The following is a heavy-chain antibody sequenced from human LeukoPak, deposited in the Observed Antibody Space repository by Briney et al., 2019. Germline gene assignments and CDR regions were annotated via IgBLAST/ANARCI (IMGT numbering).Heavy chain of an antibody. CDR2: INPNSGGT. Sequence: GASVKVSCQASGYTFTGYYMHWVRQAPGQGLEWMGGINPNSGGTNYAQKFQGRVTMTRDTSISTAYMELSRLRSDDTAVYYCATAPNRRTAYYMDVWGKGTTVTVSS. V-gene: IGHV1-2*02. J-gene: IGHJ6*03. CDR1: GYTFTGYY. CDR3: ATAPNRRTAYYMDV. D-gene: IGHD1-14*01.